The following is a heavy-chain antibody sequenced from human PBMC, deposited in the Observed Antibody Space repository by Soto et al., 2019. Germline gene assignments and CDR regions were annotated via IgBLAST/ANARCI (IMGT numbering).Heavy chain of an antibody. CDR1: GGTFSNSG. J-gene: IGHJ4*02. D-gene: IGHD2-21*02. CDR3: ARAPILVSVTLHENYFDS. V-gene: IGHV1-69*13. CDR2: IIPIFDTT. Sequence: SLKVSCKASGGTFSNSGISWVLQSPVRVLEWMGGIIPIFDTTNYAQKLQGRITIIADESTNTVYMELSNLRSADTGVYYCARAPILVSVTLHENYFDSWGQGTLVTVSS.